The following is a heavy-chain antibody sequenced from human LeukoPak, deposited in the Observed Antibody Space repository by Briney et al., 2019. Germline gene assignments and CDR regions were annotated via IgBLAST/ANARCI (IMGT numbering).Heavy chain of an antibody. D-gene: IGHD5-24*01. Sequence: GGSLRLSCAASGFTFSSYGMHWVRQAPGKGLEWVAVISYDGSNKYYADSVKGRFTISRDNSKNTLYLQMNSLRAEDTAVYYCAKVGGRDGYNYRYYYYGMDVWGQGTTVTVSS. J-gene: IGHJ6*02. CDR1: GFTFSSYG. V-gene: IGHV3-30*18. CDR3: AKVGGRDGYNYRYYYYGMDV. CDR2: ISYDGSNK.